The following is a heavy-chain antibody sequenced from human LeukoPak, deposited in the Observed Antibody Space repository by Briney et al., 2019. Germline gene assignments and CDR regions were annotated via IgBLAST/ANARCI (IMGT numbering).Heavy chain of an antibody. CDR3: AGGPRYAYDSSALVLDS. D-gene: IGHD3-22*01. Sequence: SVKVSCKASGGTFISYAISWVRQAPGQGLEWMGGIIPIFGTANYAQKFQGRVTITADESTSTAYMELSSLRSEDTAVYYCAGGPRYAYDSSALVLDSWGQGTLVTVSS. J-gene: IGHJ4*02. V-gene: IGHV1-69*13. CDR2: IIPIFGTA. CDR1: GGTFISYA.